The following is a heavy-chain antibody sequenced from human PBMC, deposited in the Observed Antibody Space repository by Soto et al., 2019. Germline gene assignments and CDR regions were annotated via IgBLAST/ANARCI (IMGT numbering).Heavy chain of an antibody. J-gene: IGHJ3*02. CDR1: GFTFSSYA. CDR2: ISGSGGST. D-gene: IGHD2-2*01. V-gene: IGHV3-23*01. Sequence: EVQLLESGGGLVQPGGSLRLSCAASGFTFSSYAMSWVRQAPGKGLEWVSAISGSGGSTYYADSVKGRFTISRDNSKNTLYLQMNSLRAEVTAVYYCAKLEDIVVVPAAFNFLINAFDIWGQGTMVTVSS. CDR3: AKLEDIVVVPAAFNFLINAFDI.